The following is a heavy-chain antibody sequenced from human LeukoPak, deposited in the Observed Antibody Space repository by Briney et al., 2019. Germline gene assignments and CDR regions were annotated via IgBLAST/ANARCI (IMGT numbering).Heavy chain of an antibody. Sequence: PGRPLSLSCAASGFTFDDYAMHWVRQAPGKGLEWVSGISWNSGSIGYADSVKGRFTISRDNAKNSLYLQMNSLRAEDTALYYCAKDIGYSSGWSEDAFDIWGQGTMVTVSS. CDR3: AKDIGYSSGWSEDAFDI. V-gene: IGHV3-9*01. J-gene: IGHJ3*02. CDR2: ISWNSGSI. D-gene: IGHD6-19*01. CDR1: GFTFDDYA.